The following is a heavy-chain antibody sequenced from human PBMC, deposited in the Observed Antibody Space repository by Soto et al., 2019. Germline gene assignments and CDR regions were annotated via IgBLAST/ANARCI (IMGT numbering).Heavy chain of an antibody. D-gene: IGHD4-17*01. CDR1: GFTFSSYG. Sequence: GGSLRLSCAASGFTFSSYGMHWVRQAPGKGLEWVAVISYDGSNKYYADSVKGRFTISRDNSKNTLYLQMNSLRAEDTAVYYCAKSGNGDYVLGYFDYWGQGTLVTVSS. V-gene: IGHV3-30*18. J-gene: IGHJ4*02. CDR3: AKSGNGDYVLGYFDY. CDR2: ISYDGSNK.